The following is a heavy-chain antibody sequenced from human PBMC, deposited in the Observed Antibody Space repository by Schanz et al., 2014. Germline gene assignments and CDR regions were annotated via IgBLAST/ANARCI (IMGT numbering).Heavy chain of an antibody. Sequence: QVQLEESGGGVVQPGGSLRLSCVASGFSFSGFAVHWVRQAPGKGLEWVSIVSHDGFTKHYADSVKGRFTISRDNSKNTLYLQMSSLRAEDTAVYYCASQRGHSGYDGPWGYWGQGTLVTVSS. CDR1: GFSFSGFA. J-gene: IGHJ4*02. D-gene: IGHD5-12*01. V-gene: IGHV3-30*04. CDR3: ASQRGHSGYDGPWGY. CDR2: VSHDGFTK.